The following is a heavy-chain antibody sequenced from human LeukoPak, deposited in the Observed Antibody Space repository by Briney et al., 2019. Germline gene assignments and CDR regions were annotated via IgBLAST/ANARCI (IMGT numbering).Heavy chain of an antibody. CDR2: IIPILGIA. Sequence: ASVKVSCKASGGTFSSYAISWVRQAPGQGLEWMGRIIPILGIANYAQKFQGRVTITADKSTSTAYMELSSLRSEDTAVYYCARDPGGTTAIVPPTDYWGQGALVTVSS. CDR3: ARDPGGTTAIVPPTDY. V-gene: IGHV1-69*04. D-gene: IGHD2-8*01. J-gene: IGHJ4*02. CDR1: GGTFSSYA.